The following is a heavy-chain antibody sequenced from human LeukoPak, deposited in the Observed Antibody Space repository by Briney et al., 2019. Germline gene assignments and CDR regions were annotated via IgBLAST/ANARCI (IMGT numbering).Heavy chain of an antibody. V-gene: IGHV1-2*02. CDR3: ARDDEDRVCFDP. J-gene: IGHJ5*02. Sequence: ASVKVSCKASGYTFTGYYMHWVRQAPGLGLEWMGWINPNSGGTNYAQKFQGRVTMTRDTSISTAYMELSRLRSDDTAVYYCARDDEDRVCFDPWGQGTLVTVSS. CDR1: GYTFTGYY. CDR2: INPNSGGT.